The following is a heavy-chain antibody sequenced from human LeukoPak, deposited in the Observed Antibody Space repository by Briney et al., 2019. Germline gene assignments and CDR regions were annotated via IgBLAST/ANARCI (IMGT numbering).Heavy chain of an antibody. V-gene: IGHV3-30*03. J-gene: IGHJ4*02. CDR3: ARGADWFPSELDY. Sequence: GGSLRLSCAASGFIFSSYGMDWVRQAPGKGLEWVAVILHDGSNKYYADSVKGRFTISRDNSKNTLYLQMNSLRGEDTGVYYCARGADWFPSELDYWGQGTLVTVSS. CDR2: ILHDGSNK. D-gene: IGHD3-9*01. CDR1: GFIFSSYG.